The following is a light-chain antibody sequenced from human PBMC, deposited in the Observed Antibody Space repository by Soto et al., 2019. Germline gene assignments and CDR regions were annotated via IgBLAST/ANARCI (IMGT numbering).Light chain of an antibody. CDR3: QHYNNWPPWT. CDR2: GAS. Sequence: EIVLTQSPGTLSLSPGERATLSCGANQSVTSNYLAWYQQKPGQAPRLLIYGASIRATGIPARFSGSGSGTEFTLTISTLQSEDFAIYYCQHYNNWPPWTFGQGTKVDIK. V-gene: IGKV3-15*01. J-gene: IGKJ1*01. CDR1: QSVTSN.